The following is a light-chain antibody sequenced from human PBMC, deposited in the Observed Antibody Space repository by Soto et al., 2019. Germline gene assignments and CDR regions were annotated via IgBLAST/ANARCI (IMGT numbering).Light chain of an antibody. J-gene: IGKJ3*01. CDR3: QQSYSTLFT. V-gene: IGKV1-39*01. CDR2: AAS. CDR1: QSISNY. Sequence: DIQMTQSPSSLFASVGDRVTITCRASQSISNYLNWYQQKPGKAPKPLIYAASSLQSGSPSRFSGCGSGTDFTLTISSLQPEDFATYYCQQSYSTLFTFGPGTKVDFK.